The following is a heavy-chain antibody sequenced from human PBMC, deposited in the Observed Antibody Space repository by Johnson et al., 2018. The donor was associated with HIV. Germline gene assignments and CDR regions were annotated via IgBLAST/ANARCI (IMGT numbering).Heavy chain of an antibody. V-gene: IGHV3-7*05. Sequence: VQLVESGGGVIRPGGSLRLSCAASGFTFSSYWMSWVRQAPGKGLEWVANIKQDGSEKYYVDSVKGRFTISRDNAKNSLYLQMNSLRAEDTAVYYCARTARRYFVDAFDIWGQGTMVTVSS. CDR3: ARTARRYFVDAFDI. D-gene: IGHD3-9*01. CDR1: GFTFSSYW. J-gene: IGHJ3*02. CDR2: IKQDGSEK.